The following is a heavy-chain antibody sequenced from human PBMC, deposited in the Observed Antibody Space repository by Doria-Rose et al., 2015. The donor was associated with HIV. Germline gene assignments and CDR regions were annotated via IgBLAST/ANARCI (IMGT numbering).Heavy chain of an antibody. V-gene: IGHV2-26*01. CDR3: ARIKSSRWYHKYYVDF. Sequence: QESGPVLVKPTETLTLTCTVSGVSLSSPGVGVSWIRQPPGKALEWLANIFSDDERSYKTSLKSRLTISRATSKSQVVLTMTDMDPVDTATYYCARIKSSRWYHKYYVDFWGQGTLVIVSA. CDR1: GVSLSSPGVG. J-gene: IGHJ4*02. D-gene: IGHD6-13*01. CDR2: IFSDDER.